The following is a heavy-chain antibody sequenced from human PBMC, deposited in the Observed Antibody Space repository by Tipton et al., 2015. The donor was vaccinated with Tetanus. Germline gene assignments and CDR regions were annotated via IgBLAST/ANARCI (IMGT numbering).Heavy chain of an antibody. CDR2: INHSGST. V-gene: IGHV4-34*01. J-gene: IGHJ4*02. Sequence: LRLSCAVYGGSFSGYYWSWIRQPPGKGLEWIGEINHSGSTNYNPSLKSRVTISVDTSKNHFSLKLRSVTAADTAVYYCARGGFYDFWSGYYRKFDYWGQGTLVTVSS. D-gene: IGHD3-3*01. CDR3: ARGGFYDFWSGYYRKFDY. CDR1: GGSFSGYY.